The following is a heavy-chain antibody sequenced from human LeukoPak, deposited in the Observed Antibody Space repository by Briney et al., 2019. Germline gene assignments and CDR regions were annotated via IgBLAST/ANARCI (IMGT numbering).Heavy chain of an antibody. D-gene: IGHD6-19*01. CDR2: ISAYNGNT. J-gene: IGHJ4*02. CDR3: ARERYSSGWDHFDY. CDR1: GYTFTSYG. V-gene: IGHV1-18*01. Sequence: ASVKVSCKASGYTFTSYGISWVRQAPGQGLEWMGWISAYNGNTNYAQKLQGRVTMTTDTSTSTAYMELRSLRSDDTAVYYCARERYSSGWDHFDYWGQGTLVTVSS.